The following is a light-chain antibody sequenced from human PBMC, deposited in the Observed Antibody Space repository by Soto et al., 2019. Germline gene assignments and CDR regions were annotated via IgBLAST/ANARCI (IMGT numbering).Light chain of an antibody. Sequence: DIQMTQSPSTLSASVGDRVTITCRASQSISSWLAWDQQKPGKAPKLLIYDASSLESGVPSRFSGSGSGTEFTLTISSLQPDDFATYYCQQYNSYPQTFGQGTKVEIK. CDR1: QSISSW. CDR2: DAS. J-gene: IGKJ1*01. V-gene: IGKV1-5*01. CDR3: QQYNSYPQT.